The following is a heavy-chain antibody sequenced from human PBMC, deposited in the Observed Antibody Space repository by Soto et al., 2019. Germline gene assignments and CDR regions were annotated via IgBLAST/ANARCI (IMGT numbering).Heavy chain of an antibody. CDR3: AKDMRGYEYYAFDI. V-gene: IGHV3-9*01. D-gene: IGHD5-12*01. Sequence: VQLVESGGGVVQPGRSLRLSCAASGFTFSSYAMHWVRQAPGKGLEWVSGISWNSGSIGYADSVKGRFTISRDNAKNSLYLQMNSLRAEDTALYYCAKDMRGYEYYAFDIWGQGTMVTVSS. CDR2: ISWNSGSI. CDR1: GFTFSSYA. J-gene: IGHJ3*02.